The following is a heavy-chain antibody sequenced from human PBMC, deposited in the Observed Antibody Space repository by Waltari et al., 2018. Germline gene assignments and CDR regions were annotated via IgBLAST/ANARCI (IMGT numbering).Heavy chain of an antibody. CDR1: GYTFTGYY. Sequence: QVQLVQSGAEVKKPGASVKVSCKASGYTFTGYYMHWVRPAPGQGLEWMGRINPNSGGTSYARKFQGRVTMTRDTSISTAYMELSRLRSDDTAVYYGARCSLDYYYSGRDVWGPGATVTVSS. CDR2: INPNSGGT. CDR3: ARCSLDYYYSGRDV. V-gene: IGHV1-2*06. J-gene: IGHJ6*02.